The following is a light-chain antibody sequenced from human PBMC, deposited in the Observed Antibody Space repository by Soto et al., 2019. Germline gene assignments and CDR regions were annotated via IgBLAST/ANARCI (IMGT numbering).Light chain of an antibody. CDR2: DVS. CDR3: CSYAGSYTLV. CDR1: SSDVGTYNY. V-gene: IGLV2-11*01. J-gene: IGLJ2*01. Sequence: QSALTQPRSVSGSPGQSGTISCTGTSSDVGTYNYVSWYQQHPRKAPKLMIYDVSKRPSRVPDRLSGSKSGNTASQTISGVQSEYEADYYCCSYAGSYTLVFGGGTKVTV.